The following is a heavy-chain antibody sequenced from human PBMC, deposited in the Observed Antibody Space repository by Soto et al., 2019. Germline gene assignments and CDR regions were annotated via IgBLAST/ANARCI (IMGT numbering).Heavy chain of an antibody. V-gene: IGHV1-69*01. Sequence: QVQLVQSGAEVKKPGSSVKVSCKASGGTFSSYAISWVRQAPGQGLEWMGGIIPIFGTANYAQKFQGRVTITADESTSTAYMELSSLRSDDTAVYYCASIIGRSASKYYYYYYGMDVWGQGTTVTVSS. CDR3: ASIIGRSASKYYYYYYGMDV. CDR1: GGTFSSYA. J-gene: IGHJ6*02. CDR2: IIPIFGTA. D-gene: IGHD6-6*01.